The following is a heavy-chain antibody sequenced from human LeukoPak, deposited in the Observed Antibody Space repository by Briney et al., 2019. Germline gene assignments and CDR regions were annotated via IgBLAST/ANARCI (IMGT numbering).Heavy chain of an antibody. Sequence: GGSLRLSCAASGFTFSSYAMSWVRQAPGKGLEWVANIKQDGSEKYYVDSVKGRFTISRDNAKNSLFLQMSSLRAEDTAVYFCARGVPSGVDYFDYWGQGTLVTVSS. CDR1: GFTFSSYA. D-gene: IGHD6-19*01. V-gene: IGHV3-7*01. CDR2: IKQDGSEK. J-gene: IGHJ4*02. CDR3: ARGVPSGVDYFDY.